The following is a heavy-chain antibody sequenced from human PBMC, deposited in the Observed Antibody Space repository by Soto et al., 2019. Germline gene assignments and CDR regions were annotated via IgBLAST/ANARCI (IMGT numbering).Heavy chain of an antibody. CDR3: XXXXXXXXXXXN. CDR1: GGTFSSYA. CDR2: IVPIVDTS. J-gene: IGHJ4*02. Sequence: QVQLVQSGAEVRQPASSVKVSCKTSGGTFSSYAISWVRQAPGQGLEWMGGIVPIVDTSTYAQKFQGRVTITADESTSTAYMELSSLRSXXXXXXXXXXXXXXXXXXXNWGQGTLVTVSS. V-gene: IGHV1-69*03.